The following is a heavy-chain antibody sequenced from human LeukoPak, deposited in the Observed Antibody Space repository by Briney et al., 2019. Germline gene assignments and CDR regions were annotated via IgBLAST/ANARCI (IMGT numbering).Heavy chain of an antibody. V-gene: IGHV3-43D*03. CDR2: ISWDGGST. Sequence: GGSLRLSCAASGFTFSSYSMNWVRQAPGKGLEWVSLISWDGGSTYYADSVKGRFTISRDNSKNSLYLQMNSLRAEDTALYYCAKDAYSSSWAWFDPWGQGTLVTVSS. J-gene: IGHJ5*02. CDR3: AKDAYSSSWAWFDP. D-gene: IGHD6-13*01. CDR1: GFTFSSYS.